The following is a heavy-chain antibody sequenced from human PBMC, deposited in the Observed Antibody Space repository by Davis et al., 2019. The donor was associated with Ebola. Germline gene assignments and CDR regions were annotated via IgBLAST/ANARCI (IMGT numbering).Heavy chain of an antibody. V-gene: IGHV4-59*01. D-gene: IGHD3-22*01. CDR3: ARITMTRGAFDI. J-gene: IGHJ3*02. Sequence: MPSETLSLTCTVSGGSISSYYWSWIRQPPGKGLEWIGYIYYSGSTNYNPSLKSRVTISVDTSKNQFSLKLSSVTAADTAVYYCARITMTRGAFDIWGQGTTVTVSS. CDR2: IYYSGST. CDR1: GGSISSYY.